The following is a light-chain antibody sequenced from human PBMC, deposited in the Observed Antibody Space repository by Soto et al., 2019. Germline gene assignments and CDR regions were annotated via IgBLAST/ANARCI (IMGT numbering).Light chain of an antibody. J-gene: IGLJ2*01. CDR2: LNSDGSH. CDR1: SGHSSYA. CDR3: QTWGTGMR. V-gene: IGLV4-69*01. Sequence: QLGLTQSPSASASLGASVKLTCTLSSGHSSYAIAWHQQQPEKGPRYLMKLNSDGSHSKGDGIPDRFSGSSSGAERYLTISSLQSEDEADYYCQTWGTGMRFGGGTKVTVL.